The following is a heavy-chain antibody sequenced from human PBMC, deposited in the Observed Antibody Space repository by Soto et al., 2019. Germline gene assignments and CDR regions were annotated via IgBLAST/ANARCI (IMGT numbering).Heavy chain of an antibody. Sequence: EVQLLESGGGLVQPGGSLRLSCAASGFTFSSYDMSWVRQAPGKGLEWVSAISGSGGSTYYADSVKGRFTISRDNSKNKLYLQMNSLRAEDTAVYYWAKDRIRTNPWYFDLWGRGTLVTVSS. CDR2: ISGSGGST. CDR1: GFTFSSYD. D-gene: IGHD5-18*01. V-gene: IGHV3-23*01. J-gene: IGHJ2*01. CDR3: AKDRIRTNPWYFDL.